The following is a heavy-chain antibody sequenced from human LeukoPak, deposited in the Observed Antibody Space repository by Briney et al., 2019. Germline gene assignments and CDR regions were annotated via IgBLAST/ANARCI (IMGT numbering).Heavy chain of an antibody. D-gene: IGHD4-23*01. CDR3: ARLGYGVNSADY. CDR1: GYTSGYTFANCG. Sequence: ASVKVSCKASGYTSGYTFANCGITWVRQAPGQGLEWMGWISVYNGNTNYEQKLQGRVTMTTDTSTSTAYMELRSLTSDDTAVYYCARLGYGVNSADYWGQGTLVTVSS. J-gene: IGHJ4*02. V-gene: IGHV1-18*01. CDR2: ISVYNGNT.